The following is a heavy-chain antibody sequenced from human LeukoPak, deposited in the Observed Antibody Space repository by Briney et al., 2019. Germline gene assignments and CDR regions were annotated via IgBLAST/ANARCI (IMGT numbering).Heavy chain of an antibody. CDR2: ISSSSSYI. CDR3: ATSRGSGYEADY. D-gene: IGHD5-12*01. V-gene: IGHV3-21*01. J-gene: IGHJ4*02. Sequence: PGGSLRLSCAASGFTFSSYSMNWVRQAPGKGLEWVSSISSSSSYIYYADSVKGRFTISRDNAKNSLYLQMNSLRAEDTAVYYCATSRGSGYEADYWGQGTLVTVSS. CDR1: GFTFSSYS.